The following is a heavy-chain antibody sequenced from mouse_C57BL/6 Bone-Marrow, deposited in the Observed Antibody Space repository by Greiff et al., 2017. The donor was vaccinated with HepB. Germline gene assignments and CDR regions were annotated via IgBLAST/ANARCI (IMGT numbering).Heavy chain of an antibody. CDR2: IDPENGDT. CDR3: TTYYYGDY. Sequence: EVQLQQSGAELVRPGASVKLSCTASGFNIKDDYMHWVKQRPEQGLEWIGRIDPENGDTEYASKIQGKATITADTSANTAYLQLSSRTSDDTAVYYCTTYYYGDYWGQGTTLAVSS. V-gene: IGHV14-4*01. J-gene: IGHJ2*01. CDR1: GFNIKDDY.